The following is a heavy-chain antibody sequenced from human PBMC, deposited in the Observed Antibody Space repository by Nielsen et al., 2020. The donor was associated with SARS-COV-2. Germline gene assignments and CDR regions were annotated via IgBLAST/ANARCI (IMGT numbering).Heavy chain of an antibody. J-gene: IGHJ5*02. CDR2: ISAYNGNT. Sequence: ASVKVSCKASGYTFTSYGISWVRQAPGQGLEWMGWISAYNGNTNYAQKLQGRVTMTTDISTSTAYMELRSLRSDDTAVYYCARALRSRGWFDPWGQGTLVTVSS. CDR3: ARALRSRGWFDP. V-gene: IGHV1-18*01. CDR1: GYTFTSYG. D-gene: IGHD1-26*01.